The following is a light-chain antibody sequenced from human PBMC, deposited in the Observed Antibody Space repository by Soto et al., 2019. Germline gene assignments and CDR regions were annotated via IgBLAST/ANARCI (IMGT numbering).Light chain of an antibody. V-gene: IGKV1-9*01. CDR3: QHYKTYTPWT. Sequence: IQLTQSPSSLSASVGDRVTITCRASQGISSYLAWYQQKPGKAPKLLIYAASTLQSGVPSRFSGSGSGTDFTLTISSLQPDDFATYYCQHYKTYTPWTFGQGTKVDIK. CDR1: QGISSY. J-gene: IGKJ1*01. CDR2: AAS.